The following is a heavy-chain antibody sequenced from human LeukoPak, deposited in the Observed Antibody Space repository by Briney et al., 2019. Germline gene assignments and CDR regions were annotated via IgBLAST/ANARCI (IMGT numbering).Heavy chain of an antibody. J-gene: IGHJ5*02. CDR3: AKAPTMVRGVPFS. CDR2: ISYDGSNK. Sequence: GGSLRLSCAASGFTFSSYAMHWVRQAPGKGLEWVAVISYDGSNKYYADSVKGRFTISRDNSKNTLYLQMNSLRAEDTAVYYCAKAPTMVRGVPFSWGQGTLVTVSS. CDR1: GFTFSSYA. V-gene: IGHV3-30-3*01. D-gene: IGHD3-10*01.